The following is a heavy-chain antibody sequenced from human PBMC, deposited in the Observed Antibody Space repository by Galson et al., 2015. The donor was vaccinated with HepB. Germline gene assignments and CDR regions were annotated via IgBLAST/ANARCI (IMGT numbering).Heavy chain of an antibody. D-gene: IGHD6-19*01. J-gene: IGHJ4*02. CDR2: TYYRSKWYN. CDR3: ARDRGGVAGTYPVLDY. CDR1: GDSVSSNSAA. Sequence: CAISGDSVSSNSAAWNWIRQSPSRGLEWLGRTYYRSKWYNDHAVSVKSRITINPDTSKNQFSLQLNSVTPEDTAVYYCARDRGGVAGTYPVLDYWGQGTLVTVSS. V-gene: IGHV6-1*01.